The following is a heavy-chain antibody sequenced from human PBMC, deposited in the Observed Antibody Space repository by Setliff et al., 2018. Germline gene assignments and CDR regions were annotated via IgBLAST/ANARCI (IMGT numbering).Heavy chain of an antibody. V-gene: IGHV3-23*01. CDR3: ARDRGLIQLLDF. Sequence: PGGSLRLSCAASGFTFSSYAMSWVRQAPGKGLEWVSGISGNGADTFYSDSVKGRFTISRDNSKNTLYLQMNSLRVEDTAVFYCARDRGLIQLLDFWGQGTLVTVSS. D-gene: IGHD5-12*01. CDR2: ISGNGADT. CDR1: GFTFSSYA. J-gene: IGHJ4*02.